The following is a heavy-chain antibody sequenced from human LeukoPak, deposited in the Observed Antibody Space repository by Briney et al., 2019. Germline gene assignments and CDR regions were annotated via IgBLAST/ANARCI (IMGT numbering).Heavy chain of an antibody. D-gene: IGHD3-16*01. Sequence: GGSLRLSCAASGFTSSSYAMSWVRQAPGKGLEWVSAISGSGGSTYYADSVKGRFTISRDNSKNTLYLQMNSLRAEDTAVYYCAKLGARLESVYWGQGTLVTVSS. CDR3: AKLGARLESVY. J-gene: IGHJ4*02. CDR1: GFTSSSYA. CDR2: ISGSGGST. V-gene: IGHV3-23*01.